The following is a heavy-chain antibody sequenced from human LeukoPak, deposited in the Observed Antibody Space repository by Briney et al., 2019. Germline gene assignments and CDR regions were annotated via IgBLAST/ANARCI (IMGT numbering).Heavy chain of an antibody. CDR2: IIPIFGTA. CDR1: GGTFSSYA. J-gene: IGHJ4*02. Sequence: SVKVSCKASGGTFSSYAISWVRQAPGQGLEWMGRIIPIFGTANYAQKFQGRVTITTDESTSTAYMELNSQRSEDTAVYYCARDLGVGARGGSYYFDYWGQGTLVTVSS. D-gene: IGHD1-26*01. CDR3: ARDLGVGARGGSYYFDY. V-gene: IGHV1-69*05.